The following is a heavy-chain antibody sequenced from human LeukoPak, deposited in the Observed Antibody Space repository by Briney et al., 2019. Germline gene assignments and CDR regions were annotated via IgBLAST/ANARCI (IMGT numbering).Heavy chain of an antibody. CDR2: IYYSGST. J-gene: IGHJ6*02. Sequence: PSETLSLTCTVSGDSVSSSTYYWDWIRQPPGKGLEWIGYIYYSGSTYYNPSLKSRVTISVDTSKNQFSLKLSSVTAADTAVYYCARALRYSATHYGMDVWGQGTTVTVSS. CDR3: ARALRYSATHYGMDV. D-gene: IGHD6-13*01. V-gene: IGHV4-30-4*08. CDR1: GDSVSSSTYY.